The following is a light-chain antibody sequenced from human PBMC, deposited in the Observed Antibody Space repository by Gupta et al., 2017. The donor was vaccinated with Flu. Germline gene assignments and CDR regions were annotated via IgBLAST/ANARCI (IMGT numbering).Light chain of an antibody. CDR2: GAS. Sequence: EIVLTQSPGTLSLSPGERATLSCRASQIVGSNYLAWYQQKPGQAPRLLIFGASTRTTDIPDRFSGSGSGTEFTLTISRLEPEDFAVYYCQQDCDTPVTFGDGTKVEIK. V-gene: IGKV3-20*01. CDR1: QIVGSNY. CDR3: QQDCDTPVT. J-gene: IGKJ3*01.